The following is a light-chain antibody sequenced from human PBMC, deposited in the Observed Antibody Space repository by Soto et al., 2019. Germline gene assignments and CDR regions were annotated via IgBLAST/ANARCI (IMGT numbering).Light chain of an antibody. Sequence: DVVMTQSPLSLSVTLGQPASISCRSSQSLVYSDGNTYLNWFQQRPGQSPRRLIYKVSNRDSGGPDEFSRRGSGTDFTPKISRVGGEDVGVYYLMEGSRWAPVTFGQRTKGGIK. CDR1: QSLVYSDGNTY. V-gene: IGKV2-30*01. CDR3: MEGSRWAPVT. CDR2: KVS. J-gene: IGKJ1*01.